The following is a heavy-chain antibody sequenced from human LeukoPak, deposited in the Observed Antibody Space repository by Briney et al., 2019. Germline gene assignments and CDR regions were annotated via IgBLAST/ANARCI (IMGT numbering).Heavy chain of an antibody. D-gene: IGHD6-13*01. J-gene: IGHJ6*03. V-gene: IGHV4-34*01. CDR3: ARGSGAAARLYYYYYMDV. CDR1: GGSFSGYY. Sequence: PSETLSLTCAVYGGSFSGYYWSWIRRPPGKGLEWIGEINHSGSTNYNPSLKSRVTISVDTSKNQFSLKLSSVTAADTAVYYCARGSGAAARLYYYYYMDVWGKGTTVTVSS. CDR2: INHSGST.